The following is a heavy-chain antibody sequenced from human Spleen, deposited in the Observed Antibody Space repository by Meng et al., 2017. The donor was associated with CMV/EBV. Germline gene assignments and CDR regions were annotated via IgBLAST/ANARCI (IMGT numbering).Heavy chain of an antibody. CDR2: IYSGGSST. Sequence: GESLKISCAASGFTFSSYAMSWVRQAPGKGLEWVSVIYSGGSSTYYADSVKGRFTISRDNSKNTLYLQMNSLRAEDTAVYYCVREDYGDYFFDTWGQGTLVTVSS. V-gene: IGHV3-23*03. CDR1: GFTFSSYA. CDR3: VREDYGDYFFDT. D-gene: IGHD4-17*01. J-gene: IGHJ4*02.